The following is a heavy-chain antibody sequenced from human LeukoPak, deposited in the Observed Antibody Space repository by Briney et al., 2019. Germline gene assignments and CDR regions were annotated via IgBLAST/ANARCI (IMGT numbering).Heavy chain of an antibody. D-gene: IGHD3-3*01. CDR1: GYTFISYY. J-gene: IGHJ3*02. CDR3: FTIFGVVTLDAFDI. CDR2: INPSGGST. Sequence: ASVKVSCKASGYTFISYYMHWVRQAPGQGLEWMGIINPSGGSTSYAQKFQGRVTMTRDTSTSTVYMELSSRRSEDTAVYYCFTIFGVVTLDAFDIWGQGTMVTVSS. V-gene: IGHV1-46*01.